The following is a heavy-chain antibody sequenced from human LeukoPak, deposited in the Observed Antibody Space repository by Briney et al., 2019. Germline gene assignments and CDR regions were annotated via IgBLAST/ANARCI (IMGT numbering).Heavy chain of an antibody. CDR1: GFTFSSYS. CDR2: ISSSSSTI. Sequence: PGGSLRLSCAASGFTFSSYSMNWVRQTRGKGLEWVSYISSSSSTIYYADSVKGRFTISRDNAKNSLYLQMNSLRDEDTAVYYCARDHQGNSFSSIDYWGQGTLVTVSS. V-gene: IGHV3-48*02. J-gene: IGHJ4*02. D-gene: IGHD4-23*01. CDR3: ARDHQGNSFSSIDY.